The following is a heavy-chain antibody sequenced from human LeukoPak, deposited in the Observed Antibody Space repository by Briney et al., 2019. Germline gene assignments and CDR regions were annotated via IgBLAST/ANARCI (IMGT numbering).Heavy chain of an antibody. Sequence: GASVKVSCKASGGTFSNYAITWVRQAPGQGFEFMGRIVPTLDITNYAQKFQGRVTITADRSTTTAYMELSSLRSDDTAVYYCATEIGGGPYYFDSWGQGTLVTVSS. V-gene: IGHV1-69*04. J-gene: IGHJ4*02. CDR2: IVPTLDIT. D-gene: IGHD2/OR15-2a*01. CDR3: ATEIGGGPYYFDS. CDR1: GGTFSNYA.